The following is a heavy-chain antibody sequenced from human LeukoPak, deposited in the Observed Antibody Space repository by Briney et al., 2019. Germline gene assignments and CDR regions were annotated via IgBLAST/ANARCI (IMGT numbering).Heavy chain of an antibody. D-gene: IGHD3-10*01. Sequence: GGSLRLSRAASGFTFDDYGMSWVRQAPGKGLEGVSGISRNGGSTGYADSVKGRFTISRDNAKNSLYLQMNSLRAEDTAVYYCARDPAEYGSGTLFRYYYYGMDVWGQGTTVTVSS. CDR3: ARDPAEYGSGTLFRYYYYGMDV. J-gene: IGHJ6*02. V-gene: IGHV3-20*04. CDR2: ISRNGGST. CDR1: GFTFDDYG.